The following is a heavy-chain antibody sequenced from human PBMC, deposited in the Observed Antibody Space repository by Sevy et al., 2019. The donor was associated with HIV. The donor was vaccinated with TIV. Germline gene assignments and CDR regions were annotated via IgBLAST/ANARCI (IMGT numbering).Heavy chain of an antibody. J-gene: IGHJ6*02. D-gene: IGHD2-8*02. V-gene: IGHV3-23*01. Sequence: GGSLRLSCAASGFPFSNFAMSWVRQAPGKGLEWVSTLIGGGSRTYSADSVTGRFIISRDNSRNTLYLQMNSLRAEDTAIYYCAKRRVQSGLSGGGANYGMDVCGRGTTVTVSS. CDR1: GFPFSNFA. CDR2: LIGGGSRT. CDR3: AKRRVQSGLSGGGANYGMDV.